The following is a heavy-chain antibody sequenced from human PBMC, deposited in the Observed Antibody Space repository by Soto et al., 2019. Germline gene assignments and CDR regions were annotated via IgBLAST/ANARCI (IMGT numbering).Heavy chain of an antibody. D-gene: IGHD2-15*01. CDR3: ARAGCCSGVSCYPRACFDY. CDR1: GGSISSGDYY. V-gene: IGHV4-30-4*01. CDR2: IYYSGST. J-gene: IGHJ4*02. Sequence: QVQLQESGPGLVKPSQTLSLTCTVSGGSISSGDYYWSWIRQPPGKGLEWIGYIYYSGSTYYNPSLKSRVTRSVDTSKNQFSLKLSSVTAAETAVYYCARAGCCSGVSCYPRACFDYWGPGTLVTVSS.